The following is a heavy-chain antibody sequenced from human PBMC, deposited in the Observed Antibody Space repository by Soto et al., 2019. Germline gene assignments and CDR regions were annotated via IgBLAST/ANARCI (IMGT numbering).Heavy chain of an antibody. Sequence: GGSLRLSCAASGFTFSDYYMSWIRQAPGKGLEWVSYISSSSSYTNYADSVKGRFTISRDNAKNSLYLQMNSLRAEDTAVYYCARDGIFNYYGMDVWGQGTTVTVSS. CDR3: ARDGIFNYYGMDV. J-gene: IGHJ6*02. CDR1: GFTFSDYY. D-gene: IGHD3-9*01. CDR2: ISSSSSYT. V-gene: IGHV3-11*06.